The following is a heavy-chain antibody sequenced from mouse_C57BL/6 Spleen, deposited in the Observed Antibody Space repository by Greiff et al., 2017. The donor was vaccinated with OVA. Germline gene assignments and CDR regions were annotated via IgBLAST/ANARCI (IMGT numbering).Heavy chain of an antibody. CDR3: TTGPRGYGRTY. CDR1: GFNIKDYY. J-gene: IGHJ2*01. Sequence: EVQLKESGAELVRPGASVKLSCTASGFNIKDYYMHWVKQRPEQGLEWIGRIDPEDGDTEYDPKFQGKATMPAATSSTPAYLQLSSLTSDDTAVYYCTTGPRGYGRTYWGQGTTLTVSS. CDR2: IDPEDGDT. V-gene: IGHV14-1*01. D-gene: IGHD1-1*01.